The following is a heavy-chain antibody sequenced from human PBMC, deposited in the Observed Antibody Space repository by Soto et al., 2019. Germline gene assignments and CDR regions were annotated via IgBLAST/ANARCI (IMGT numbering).Heavy chain of an antibody. D-gene: IGHD2-15*01. CDR1: GGSISSYY. Sequence: SETLSLTCTVSGGSISSYYWSWIRQPPGKGLEWIGYIYYSGSTNYNPSLKSRVTISVDTSKNQFSLKLSSVTAADTAVYYCARLGSVVVADYYYYYGMDVWGQGIMVTVSS. CDR3: ARLGSVVVADYYYYYGMDV. J-gene: IGHJ6*02. CDR2: IYYSGST. V-gene: IGHV4-59*08.